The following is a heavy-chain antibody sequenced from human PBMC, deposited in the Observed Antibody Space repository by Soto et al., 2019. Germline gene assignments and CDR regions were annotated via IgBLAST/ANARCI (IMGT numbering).Heavy chain of an antibody. CDR1: GGTFNNYA. V-gene: IGHV1-69*06. D-gene: IGHD6-25*01. CDR2: NLPTFNTS. J-gene: IGHJ4*02. Sequence: QVQLVQSGAEVNKPGSSVKVSCKASGGTFNNYASSCVRQAPGQGLVSMGGNLPTFNTSHFAAKFQGRLTLIADKSTSTAFMDLIVLRSNETAGYLCPTQQRLTTFEFWGQVTL. CDR3: PTQQRLTTFEF.